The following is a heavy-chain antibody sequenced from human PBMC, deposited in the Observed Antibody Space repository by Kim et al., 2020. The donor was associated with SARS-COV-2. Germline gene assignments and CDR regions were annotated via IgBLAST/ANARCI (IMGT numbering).Heavy chain of an antibody. V-gene: IGHV1-18*01. D-gene: IGHD6-19*01. CDR3: ARDAETVADPGDY. J-gene: IGHJ4*02. Sequence: AQKLPGRVTMTTDTSTSTAYMELRSLRSDDTAVYYCARDAETVADPGDYWGQGTLVTVSS.